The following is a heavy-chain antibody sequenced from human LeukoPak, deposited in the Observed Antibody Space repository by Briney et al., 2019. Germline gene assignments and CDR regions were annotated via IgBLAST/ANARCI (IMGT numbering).Heavy chain of an antibody. D-gene: IGHD3-22*01. CDR1: GFTFRNYV. J-gene: IGHJ4*02. CDR3: AKNTYYYDSSVNDF. V-gene: IGHV3-23*01. CDR2: ISGSGGST. Sequence: PGGSLRLSCAASGFTFRNYVMSWVRQAPGKGLEWVSAISGSGGSTYYADSVKGRFTISRDNSKNTLYLQMNSLRAEDTAVYYCAKNTYYYDSSVNDFWGQGTLVTVSS.